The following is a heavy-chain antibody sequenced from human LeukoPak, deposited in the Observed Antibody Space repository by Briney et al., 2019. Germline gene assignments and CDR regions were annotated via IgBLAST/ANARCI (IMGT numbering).Heavy chain of an antibody. CDR1: GYTFTNYD. Sequence: ASVKVSCKASGYTFTNYDINWVRQATGQGLVWMGWMNPNSGNTGYAQKFQGRVTMTRNTSISTAYMELSSLTSEDTAVYYCARGATESSGYYRHFEYWAQGTPGTVSS. J-gene: IGHJ4*02. CDR3: ARGATESSGYYRHFEY. CDR2: MNPNSGNT. D-gene: IGHD3-22*01. V-gene: IGHV1-8*01.